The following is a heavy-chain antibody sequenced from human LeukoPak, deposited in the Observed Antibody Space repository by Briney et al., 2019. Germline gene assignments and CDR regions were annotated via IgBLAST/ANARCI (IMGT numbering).Heavy chain of an antibody. V-gene: IGHV4-34*01. D-gene: IGHD3-10*01. CDR1: CGSLSGYY. J-gene: IGHJ6*03. CDR3: ATRATMVRGLGYYYYYMDV. Sequence: SETLSLTCALYCGSLSGYYWSWIRQPPGRGLEWIGENNHRGSTNYNPSLKSRVTISVATSKNPFSLKLSSVTAADTAVYYCATRATMVRGLGYYYYYMDVWGKGTTVTISS. CDR2: NNHRGST.